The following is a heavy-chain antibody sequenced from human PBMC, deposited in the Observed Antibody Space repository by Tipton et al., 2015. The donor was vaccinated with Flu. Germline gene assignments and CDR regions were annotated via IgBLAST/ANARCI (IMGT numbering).Heavy chain of an antibody. J-gene: IGHJ4*02. V-gene: IGHV4-4*07. D-gene: IGHD3-10*01. CDR2: MYDSESA. CDR1: GGSLSSFY. CDR3: ARGSGSGTFMIFDY. Sequence: TLSLTCTVSGGSLSSFYWTWIRQPVGKGLDWIGRMYDSESAKYNPSLKSRVTMSSDTSTHQVSLRLTSVTAADAAVYYCARGSGSGTFMIFDYWGPGILVTVSS.